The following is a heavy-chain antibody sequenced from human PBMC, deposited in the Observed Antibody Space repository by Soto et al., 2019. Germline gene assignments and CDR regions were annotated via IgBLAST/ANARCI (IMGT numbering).Heavy chain of an antibody. CDR3: AKSVYNWNDGFFDY. CDR1: GFTFSSYG. J-gene: IGHJ4*02. CDR2: ISCDGINK. Sequence: QVQLVESGGGVVQPGRSLRLSCAASGFTFSSYGMHWVRLAPGKGLEWVAVISCDGINKYYADSVKGRFTISRDNSKNTLYLHMNSLRAEDTAVYYCAKSVYNWNDGFFDYWGQGTLVTVSS. D-gene: IGHD1-1*01. V-gene: IGHV3-30*18.